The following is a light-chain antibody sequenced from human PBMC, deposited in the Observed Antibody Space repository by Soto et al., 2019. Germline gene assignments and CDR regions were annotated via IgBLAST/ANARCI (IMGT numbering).Light chain of an antibody. CDR1: SSDVGRYNY. CDR2: DVS. CDR3: CSYVGTSSA. V-gene: IGLV2-11*01. Sequence: QSDLTQPRSVSGSPGQSVTISCTGTSSDVGRYNYVSWYQHHPGKAPKLMIYDVSTRPSGVPDRFSGSKSGTTASLTISGLQAEFVAHYHCCSYVGTSSALGTST. J-gene: IGLJ1*01.